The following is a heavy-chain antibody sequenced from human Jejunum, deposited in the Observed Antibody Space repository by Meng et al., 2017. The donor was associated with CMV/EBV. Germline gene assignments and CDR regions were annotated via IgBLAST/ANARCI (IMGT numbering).Heavy chain of an antibody. V-gene: IGHV1-2*02. D-gene: IGHD3-3*01. CDR3: ARDLRFLGRCYGMDV. CDR2: INPDSGGT. Sequence: GYPFPGHYIPWVRPAPGQGLEWMGWINPDSGGTNYAQKFPGRVTMTWDTSINTAYMELGRLTSDDTAVYYCARDLRFLGRCYGMDVWGQGTTVTVSS. J-gene: IGHJ6*02. CDR1: GYPFPGHY.